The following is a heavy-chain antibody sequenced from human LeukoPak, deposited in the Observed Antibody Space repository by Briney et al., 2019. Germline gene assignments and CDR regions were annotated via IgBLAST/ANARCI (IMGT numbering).Heavy chain of an antibody. CDR1: GGSFSGYY. D-gene: IGHD3-10*01. V-gene: IGHV4-34*01. J-gene: IGHJ4*02. CDR3: ARQTGSGLFTLP. CDR2: INHSGST. Sequence: SETLSLTCAVYGGSFSGYYWSWIRQPPGKGLEWIGEINHSGSTNYNPSLKSRVTISIDTSANLFSLKLNSVTAADTAFYYCARQTGSGLFTLPGGQGTLVTVSS.